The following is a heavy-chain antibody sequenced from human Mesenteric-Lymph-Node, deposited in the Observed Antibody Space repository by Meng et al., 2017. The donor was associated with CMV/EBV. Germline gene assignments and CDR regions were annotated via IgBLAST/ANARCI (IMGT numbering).Heavy chain of an antibody. CDR3: ARGYNMDV. CDR2: IKSDGGST. CDR1: GFTFTTSW. V-gene: IGHV3-74*01. J-gene: IGHJ6*02. D-gene: IGHD1-1*01. Sequence: GGSLRLSCAASGFTFTTSWMYWVRQPPGKGLVWVSHIKSDGGSTNYADSVKGRFTISIDNTKNTLYLQMNSLRADDTAVYYCARGYNMDVWGQGTTVTVSS.